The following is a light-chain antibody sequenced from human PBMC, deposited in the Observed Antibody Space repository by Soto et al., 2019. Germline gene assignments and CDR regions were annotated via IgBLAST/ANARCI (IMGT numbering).Light chain of an antibody. CDR1: NSNIGSNT. J-gene: IGLJ1*01. CDR3: AAWDDILNGYV. Sequence: VLTQPPSASGTPGQRVTISCSGGNSNIGSNTVNWYQQLPGTAPKLLINSNDQRPSGVPDRFSGSKSGTPASLAISGLQSEDEADSYCAAWDDILNGYVFATGTKVTVL. CDR2: SND. V-gene: IGLV1-44*01.